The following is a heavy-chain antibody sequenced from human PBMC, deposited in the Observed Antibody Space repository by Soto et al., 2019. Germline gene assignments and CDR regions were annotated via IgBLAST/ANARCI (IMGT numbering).Heavy chain of an antibody. Sequence: PGGSLRLSCAASGFIFRDYYMSWVRQAPGKGLEWVSYISGRGSTIYYADSVKGRFTISRDNAKNSLYLHMNSLRAEDTAVYYCARDGVDQQLVPKSFYYYGMDVWGQGTTVTVSS. CDR2: ISGRGSTI. CDR3: ARDGVDQQLVPKSFYYYGMDV. J-gene: IGHJ6*02. D-gene: IGHD6-13*01. V-gene: IGHV3-11*01. CDR1: GFIFRDYY.